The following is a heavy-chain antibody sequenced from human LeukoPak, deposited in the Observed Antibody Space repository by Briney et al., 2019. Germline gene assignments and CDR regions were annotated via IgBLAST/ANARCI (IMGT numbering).Heavy chain of an antibody. CDR2: ISSSSSTI. Sequence: PGGSLRLSCAASGFTFSSYSMNWVRQAPGKGLEWVSYISSSSSTIYYADSVKGRFTISRDNAKNSLYLQMNSLRAEDTAVYYCAGGSGSYYGDYWGQGTLVTVSS. CDR1: GFTFSSYS. CDR3: AGGSGSYYGDY. D-gene: IGHD3-10*01. V-gene: IGHV3-48*04. J-gene: IGHJ4*02.